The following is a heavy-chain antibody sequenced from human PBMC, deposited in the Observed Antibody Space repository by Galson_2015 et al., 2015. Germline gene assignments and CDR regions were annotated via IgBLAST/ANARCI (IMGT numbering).Heavy chain of an antibody. J-gene: IGHJ4*02. V-gene: IGHV3-15*01. CDR1: GFTFSNAW. CDR2: IKSKTDGGTT. D-gene: IGHD3-22*01. CDR3: TIYYDGSGPPCY. Sequence: SLRLSCAASGFTFSNAWMSWVRQAPGKGLEWVGRIKSKTDGGTTDYAAPVKGRFTISRDDSKNTLYLQMNSLKTEDTAVYYCTIYYDGSGPPCYRGQGTRVTVPS.